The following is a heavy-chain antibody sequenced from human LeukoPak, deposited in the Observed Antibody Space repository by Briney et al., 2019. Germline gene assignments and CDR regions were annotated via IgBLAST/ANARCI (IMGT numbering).Heavy chain of an antibody. CDR2: IKQDGSEK. V-gene: IGHV3-7*01. CDR1: GFTFSSYW. CDR3: AREGTTATTFIDY. J-gene: IGHJ4*02. D-gene: IGHD4-17*01. Sequence: GGSLRLSCAASGFTFSSYWMSWVRQAPGKGLEWVANIKQDGSEKYYVDSVKGRFTISRDNAKTSLYLQMNSLRAEDTAVYYCAREGTTATTFIDYWGQGTLVTVSS.